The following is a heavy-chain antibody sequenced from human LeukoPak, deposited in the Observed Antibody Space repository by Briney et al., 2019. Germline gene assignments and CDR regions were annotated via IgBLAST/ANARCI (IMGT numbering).Heavy chain of an antibody. J-gene: IGHJ3*02. CDR2: ISSSSSTI. D-gene: IGHD3-9*01. CDR1: GLTFSSYS. CDR3: ARDYDIRDAFDI. Sequence: GGSLRLSCAASGLTFSSYSMNWVRQAPGKGLEWVSYISSSSSTIYYADSVKGRFTISRDNAKNSLYLQMNSLRAEDTAVYYCARDYDIRDAFDIWGQGTMVTVSS. V-gene: IGHV3-48*01.